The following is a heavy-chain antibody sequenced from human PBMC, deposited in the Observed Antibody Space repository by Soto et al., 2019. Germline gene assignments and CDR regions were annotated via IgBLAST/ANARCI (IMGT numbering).Heavy chain of an antibody. CDR1: GYIFTSYD. Sequence: QVQLVQSGAEVKKPGASVKVSCKASGYIFTSYDINWVRQATGQGLEWVGWMNPKSGNTGYAQKFEGRVTMTRNTSISTAYMELSSLRSEDTAVYYCARAPAYRSTWDFYYYYMDVWGNGTTVAVS. CDR2: MNPKSGNT. CDR3: ARAPAYRSTWDFYYYYMDV. J-gene: IGHJ6*03. D-gene: IGHD6-13*01. V-gene: IGHV1-8*01.